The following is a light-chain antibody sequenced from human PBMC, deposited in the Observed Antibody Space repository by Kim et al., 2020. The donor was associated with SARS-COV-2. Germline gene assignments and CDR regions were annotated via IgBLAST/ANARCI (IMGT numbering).Light chain of an antibody. CDR3: QAWDSSTVV. J-gene: IGLJ2*01. CDR2: QES. Sequence: SVCPVQKARITCSGDKMGDKYACWYKQKPGQSPVLVIYQESKRPSGIPERFSGSDSGNTATLTISGTQAMDVADYYCQAWDSSTVVFGGGTQLTVL. V-gene: IGLV3-1*01. CDR1: KMGDKY.